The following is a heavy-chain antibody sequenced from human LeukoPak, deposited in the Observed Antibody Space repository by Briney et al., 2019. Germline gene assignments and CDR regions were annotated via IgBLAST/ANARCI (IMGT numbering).Heavy chain of an antibody. V-gene: IGHV3-21*01. D-gene: IGHD3-9*01. CDR2: ISSGSSHI. Sequence: GGSLRLSCAASGFTFSTHSMSWVRQSPGKGLDRVSSISSGSSHIYYADSMKGRFTISRDNAKNSLFLQMNSLRAEDTAVYYCATHYDILTGYYYFDYWGQGTLVTVSS. CDR3: ATHYDILTGYYYFDY. CDR1: GFTFSTHS. J-gene: IGHJ4*02.